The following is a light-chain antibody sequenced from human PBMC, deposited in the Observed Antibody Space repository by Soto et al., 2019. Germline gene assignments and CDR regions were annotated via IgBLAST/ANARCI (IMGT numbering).Light chain of an antibody. CDR1: QSISDS. Sequence: DIQMTQSPSSLSASVGDRVTITCRASQSISDSLNWYQHKPGTAPKLLIYAASSLQSGVPSRFSGGGSGTDFTLTISSLQPEDFVTYFCQQSFSTPHTFGQGTKLEIK. V-gene: IGKV1-39*01. CDR2: AAS. J-gene: IGKJ2*01. CDR3: QQSFSTPHT.